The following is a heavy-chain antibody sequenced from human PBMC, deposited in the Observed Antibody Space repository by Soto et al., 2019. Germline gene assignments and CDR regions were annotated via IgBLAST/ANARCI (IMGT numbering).Heavy chain of an antibody. CDR1: GFTFSSYG. V-gene: IGHV3-33*01. J-gene: IGHJ6*02. Sequence: PGGSLRLSCAASGFTFSSYGMHWVRQAPGKGLEWVAVIWYDGSNKYYADSVKGRFTISRDNSKNTLYLQMDSLRAGDTAVYYCARDAQPPYYYGSGSYYYYYGMDVWGQGTTVTVSS. CDR3: ARDAQPPYYYGSGSYYYYYGMDV. CDR2: IWYDGSNK. D-gene: IGHD3-10*01.